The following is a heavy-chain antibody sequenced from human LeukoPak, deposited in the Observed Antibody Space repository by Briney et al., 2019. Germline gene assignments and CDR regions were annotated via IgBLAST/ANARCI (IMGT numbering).Heavy chain of an antibody. CDR3: ARVYCSGGSCYSDY. J-gene: IGHJ4*02. Sequence: SVTVSLTCSVWVGFIRSYYWLWMRQPPGRGLVWIGYICYSGTTNSTPSPKSRVTISADTSKSQFSLKLSSVTAADTAVYYCARVYCSGGSCYSDYLGQGTLVTASS. CDR1: VGFIRSYY. D-gene: IGHD2-15*01. V-gene: IGHV4-59*07. CDR2: ICYSGTT.